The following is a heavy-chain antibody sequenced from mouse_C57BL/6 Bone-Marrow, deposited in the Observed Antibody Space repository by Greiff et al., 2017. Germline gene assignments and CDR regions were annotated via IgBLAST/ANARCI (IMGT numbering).Heavy chain of an antibody. Sequence: VQLQQSGAELARPGASVKLSCKASGYTFTSYGISWVKQRTGQGLEWIGEIYPRSGNTYYNAKFKGKATLTADKSSSTAYMELRSLTSEDSAVYFCAREDYDPYYFDYWGQGTTLTVSS. CDR1: GYTFTSYG. CDR3: AREDYDPYYFDY. D-gene: IGHD2-4*01. V-gene: IGHV1-81*01. J-gene: IGHJ2*01. CDR2: IYPRSGNT.